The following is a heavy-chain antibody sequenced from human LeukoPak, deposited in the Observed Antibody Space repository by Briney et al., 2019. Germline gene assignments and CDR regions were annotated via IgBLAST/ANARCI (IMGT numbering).Heavy chain of an antibody. V-gene: IGHV1-2*06. CDR1: GYTFTGYY. Sequence: ASVKVSCKASGYTFTGYYMHWVRQAPGQGLEWMGRINPNSGGTNYAQKFQGRVTMTRDTSISTAYMELSSLRSDDTAVYYCARSTIQLWLPDYWGQGTLVTVSS. CDR3: ARSTIQLWLPDY. J-gene: IGHJ4*02. D-gene: IGHD5-18*01. CDR2: INPNSGGT.